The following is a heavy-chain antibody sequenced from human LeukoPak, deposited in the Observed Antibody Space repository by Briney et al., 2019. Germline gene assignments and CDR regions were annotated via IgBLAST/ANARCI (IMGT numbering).Heavy chain of an antibody. D-gene: IGHD3-10*01. V-gene: IGHV1-69*05. CDR2: IIPIFGTA. CDR3: AREVILWSTGWFDP. J-gene: IGHJ5*02. Sequence: SVKVSCKASGGTFSCYAISWVRQAPGPGLEWMGRIIPIFGTANYAQKFQGRVTITTDESTSTAYMVLSSLRSEDTAVYYCAREVILWSTGWFDPWGQGTLVTVSS. CDR1: GGTFSCYA.